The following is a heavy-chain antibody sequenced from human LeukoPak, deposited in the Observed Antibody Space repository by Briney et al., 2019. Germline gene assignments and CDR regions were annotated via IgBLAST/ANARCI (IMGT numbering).Heavy chain of an antibody. Sequence: PGGSLRLSCAASGFTFSNYWMNWVRQTPGKGLEWVSRIISDGSSRIYADSVKGRFTISRDNAKNTLFLQMNSLRAEDTDVYFCATDGSLPAYWGQGTPVSVPS. CDR3: ATDGSLPAY. D-gene: IGHD1-26*01. V-gene: IGHV3-74*01. CDR2: IISDGSSR. J-gene: IGHJ4*02. CDR1: GFTFSNYW.